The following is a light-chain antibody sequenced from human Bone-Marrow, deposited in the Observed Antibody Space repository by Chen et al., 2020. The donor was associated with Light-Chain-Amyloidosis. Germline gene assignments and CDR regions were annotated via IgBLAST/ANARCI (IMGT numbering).Light chain of an antibody. CDR1: QSISSW. J-gene: IGKJ1*01. V-gene: IGKV1-5*01. Sequence: DIQMPQSPSTLSASVGDRVTITCRASQSISSWLAWYQQKPGKAPNLLIFDASSVKSGVPSRFSGSGSGTEFTLTIRSLQHDDFEAYYCQLYNTYSGTFGQGTKVEIK. CDR2: DAS. CDR3: QLYNTYSGT.